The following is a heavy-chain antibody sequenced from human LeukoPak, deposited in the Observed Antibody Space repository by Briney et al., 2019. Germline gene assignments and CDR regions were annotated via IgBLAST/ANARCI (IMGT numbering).Heavy chain of an antibody. CDR3: ARGDVGYFDY. CDR2: INHSGST. CDR1: GGSFSGYY. J-gene: IGHJ4*02. V-gene: IGHV4-34*01. Sequence: SETLSLTCAVYGGSFSGYYWSWIRQPPGKGLEWIGEINHSGSTNYNPSLKSRVTISVDTSKNQFSLELSSVTAADTAVYYCARGDVGYFDYWGQGTLVTVSS.